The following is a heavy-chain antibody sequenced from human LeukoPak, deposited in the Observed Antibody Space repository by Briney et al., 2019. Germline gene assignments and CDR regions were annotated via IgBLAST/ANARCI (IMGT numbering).Heavy chain of an antibody. CDR3: ARDGATRGVATSMDY. CDR1: GFAFSSYA. V-gene: IGHV3-30*01. CDR2: ISYDGSNK. Sequence: GGSLRLSCAASGFAFSSYAMYWVRQAPGKGLEGWAVISYDGSNKYYAGSVKGRFTISRDNSKNTLYLQMNSLRAEDTAVYYCARDGATRGVATSMDYWGQGTLVTVSS. D-gene: IGHD5-12*01. J-gene: IGHJ4*02.